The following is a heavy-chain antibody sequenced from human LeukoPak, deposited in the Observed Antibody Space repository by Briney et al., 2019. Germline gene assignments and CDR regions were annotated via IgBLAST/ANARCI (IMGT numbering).Heavy chain of an antibody. Sequence: ASVKVSCKASGYTFTGYYMHWVRQAPGQGLEWMGWINPNSGGTNYAQKFQGRVTMTRDTFITTAYMELSRLRSDDTAVYYCASGREYCSGGSCYSSDDAFDIWGQGTMVTVSS. CDR1: GYTFTGYY. D-gene: IGHD2-15*01. J-gene: IGHJ3*02. CDR3: ASGREYCSGGSCYSSDDAFDI. CDR2: INPNSGGT. V-gene: IGHV1-2*02.